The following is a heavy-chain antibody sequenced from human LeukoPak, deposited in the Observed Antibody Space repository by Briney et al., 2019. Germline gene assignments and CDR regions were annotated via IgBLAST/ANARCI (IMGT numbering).Heavy chain of an antibody. D-gene: IGHD3-9*01. CDR3: ASHFGQGRYFVTLDY. CDR1: GYTFTSYY. CDR2: INPSGGRT. V-gene: IGHV1-46*01. J-gene: IGHJ4*02. Sequence: ASVKVSCTASGYTFTSYYMHWVRQAPGQGLEWMGVINPSGGRTSYAQKFQGRVTMTRDTSTSTVYMELSSLRSEDTAVYYCASHFGQGRYFVTLDYWGQGTLVTVSS.